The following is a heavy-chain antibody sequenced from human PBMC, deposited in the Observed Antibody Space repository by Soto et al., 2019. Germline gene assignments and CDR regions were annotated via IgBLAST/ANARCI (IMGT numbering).Heavy chain of an antibody. J-gene: IGHJ6*02. CDR3: AVASSGYYAYGMDV. Sequence: EVQLVESGGGLIQPGGSLGLSCAAFGFTVSSNYMSGVRQAPGKGLEGVSVIYSGGSTYYADSVKGRFTISRDNSKNTLYLQMNSLRAEDTAVYYCAVASSGYYAYGMDVWGQGTTVTVSS. V-gene: IGHV3-53*01. CDR1: GFTVSSNY. D-gene: IGHD3-22*01. CDR2: IYSGGST.